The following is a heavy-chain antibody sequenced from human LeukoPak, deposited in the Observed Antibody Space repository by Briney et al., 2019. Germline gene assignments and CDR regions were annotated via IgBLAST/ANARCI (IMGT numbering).Heavy chain of an antibody. CDR3: ANRPSSSWLQIDS. J-gene: IGHJ4*02. CDR1: GFTFSNYA. Sequence: GGSLRLSCAASGFTFSNYAMSWVRQAPGKGLEWVSTISGSGDTTHYADSVKGRFTISRDNSRTTLYLQMNSLRAEDTALYYCANRPSSSWLQIDSGGQGPLVTVSS. V-gene: IGHV3-23*01. CDR2: ISGSGDTT. D-gene: IGHD6-13*01.